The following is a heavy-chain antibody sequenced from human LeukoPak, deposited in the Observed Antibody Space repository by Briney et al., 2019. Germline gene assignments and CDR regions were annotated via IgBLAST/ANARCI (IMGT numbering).Heavy chain of an antibody. CDR1: GFTFSSYA. D-gene: IGHD3-10*01. V-gene: IGHV3-23*01. CDR2: ISGSGGST. J-gene: IGHJ4*02. CDR3: AKDTRAMYYYGSGSHDY. Sequence: PGGSLRLSCAASGFTFSSYAMSWVRQAPGKGLEWVSAISGSGGSTYYADSVKGRFTISRDNSKNTLYLQMNSLRAEDTAVYYCAKDTRAMYYYGSGSHDYWGQGTLVTVSS.